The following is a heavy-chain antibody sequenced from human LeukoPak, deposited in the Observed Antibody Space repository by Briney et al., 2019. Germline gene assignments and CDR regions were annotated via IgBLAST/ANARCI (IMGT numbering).Heavy chain of an antibody. D-gene: IGHD3-10*01. V-gene: IGHV4-30-2*01. CDR1: GGSISTNGYS. J-gene: IGHJ4*02. Sequence: SQTLSLTCAVSGGSISTNGYSWAWIRQPPGKGLEWIVYFFLCRATFYNPSLKIRVTISLDRSSNQFSLNLNSVTAADTAVYYCSRALTMVRGFVITDWGQGTLVTVSS. CDR2: FFLCRAT. CDR3: SRALTMVRGFVITD.